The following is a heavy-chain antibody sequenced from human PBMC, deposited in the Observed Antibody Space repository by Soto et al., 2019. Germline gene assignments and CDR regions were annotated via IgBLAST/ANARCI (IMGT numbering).Heavy chain of an antibody. CDR2: ISPSSSYS. CDR3: ARGGLSGLNWFDP. CDR1: GITFTDYY. D-gene: IGHD6-19*01. J-gene: IGHJ5*02. V-gene: IGHV3-11*05. Sequence: QVPLVQSGGGLVKPGGSLRLSCAASGITFTDYYMAWIRQVPGKGLEWVSYISPSSSYSNNAESVKGRVTISRDNSKNSLYRQMNSLRVEDTAVYYCARGGLSGLNWFDPWGQGTLVTVSS.